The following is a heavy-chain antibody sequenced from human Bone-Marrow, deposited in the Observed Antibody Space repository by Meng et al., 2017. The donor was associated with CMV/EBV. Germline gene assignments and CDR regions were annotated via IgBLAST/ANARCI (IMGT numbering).Heavy chain of an antibody. D-gene: IGHD3-22*01. Sequence: SISLGDYYWSWIRQPPGKGLEWIGYISYSGSTYYNPSLKSRLTISVDTSKNQFSLKVSSVTAADTAVYYCARVGTYYDSHGYHYPFDYWGQGTLVTVSS. CDR3: ARVGTYYDSHGYHYPFDY. CDR1: SISLGDYY. V-gene: IGHV4-30-4*01. CDR2: ISYSGST. J-gene: IGHJ4*02.